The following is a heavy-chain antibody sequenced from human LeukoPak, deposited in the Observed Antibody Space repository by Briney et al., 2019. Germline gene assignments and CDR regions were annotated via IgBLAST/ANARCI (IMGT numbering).Heavy chain of an antibody. D-gene: IGHD3-22*01. CDR3: ARDSARYDSSGFDY. J-gene: IGHJ4*02. Sequence: GGSLRLSCAASGFTVSSNYMSWVRQAPGKGPEWVSVIYSGGSTYYADSVKGRFTISRDNSKNTLYLQMNSLRAEDTAVYYCARDSARYDSSGFDYWGQGTLVTVSS. V-gene: IGHV3-66*02. CDR1: GFTVSSNY. CDR2: IYSGGST.